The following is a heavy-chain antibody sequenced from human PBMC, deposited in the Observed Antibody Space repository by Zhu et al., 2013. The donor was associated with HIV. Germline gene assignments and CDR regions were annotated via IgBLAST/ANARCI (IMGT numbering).Heavy chain of an antibody. CDR1: GYTFTSYD. J-gene: IGHJ4*02. CDR2: MNPNSGNT. V-gene: IGHV1-8*01. CDR3: ARGSFTMIVVQVGSYFDY. D-gene: IGHD3-22*01. Sequence: QVQLVQSGAEVKKPGASVKVSCKASGYTFTSYDINWVRQATGQGLEWMGWMNPNSGNTGYAQKFQGRVTMTRNTSISTAYMELSSLRSEDTAVYYCARGSFTMIVVQVGSYFDYWGRGNPWSPSPQ.